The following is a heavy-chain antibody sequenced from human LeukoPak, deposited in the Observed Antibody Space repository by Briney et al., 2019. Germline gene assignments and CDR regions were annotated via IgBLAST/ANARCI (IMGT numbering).Heavy chain of an antibody. CDR3: ARRIAAAGTTLGY. V-gene: IGHV1-8*01. J-gene: IGHJ4*02. CDR2: MNPNSGNT. D-gene: IGHD6-13*01. CDR1: GYTFTSYD. Sequence: GASVKVSCKASGYTFTSYDINWVRQATGQGLEWMGWMNPNSGNTGSAQKFQGRATMTRNTSISTAYMELNSLISEDTAVYFCARRIAAAGTTLGYWGQGTLVTVSS.